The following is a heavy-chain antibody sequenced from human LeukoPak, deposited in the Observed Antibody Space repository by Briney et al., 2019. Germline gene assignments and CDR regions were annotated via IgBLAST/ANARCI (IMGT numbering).Heavy chain of an antibody. D-gene: IGHD2-2*02. J-gene: IGHJ4*02. CDR3: ARRQPLLYEVAFDY. Sequence: PGGSLRLSCAASGFTFSNYAMHWVRQAPGKGLEWVAVISYDGKNKYYEDFVKGRFTISRDNSKNTLHLQMNSLRAEDTAVYYCARRQPLLYEVAFDYWGQGTLVTVSS. CDR1: GFTFSNYA. CDR2: ISYDGKNK. V-gene: IGHV3-30*03.